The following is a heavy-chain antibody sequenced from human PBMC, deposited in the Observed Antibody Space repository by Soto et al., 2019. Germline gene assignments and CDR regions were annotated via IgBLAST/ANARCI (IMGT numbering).Heavy chain of an antibody. CDR3: ARGLAAGFTHYFDP. D-gene: IGHD6-19*01. CDR1: GGSITSYD. Sequence: SETLSLTCIVSGGSITSYDWSWIRQFPGKGLEWISCTYYTGNTNYNTSVQRRVTISMDKSKNKLYLQLTSMTAADTAVYYCARGLAAGFTHYFDPWGQGTLVTVSS. J-gene: IGHJ5*02. V-gene: IGHV4-59*01. CDR2: TYYTGNT.